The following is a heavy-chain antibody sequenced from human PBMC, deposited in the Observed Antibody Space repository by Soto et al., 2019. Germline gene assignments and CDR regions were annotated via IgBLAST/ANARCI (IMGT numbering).Heavy chain of an antibody. Sequence: QVPLVQSGAEVKKPGASVKVSCKASGYTFTSYDINWVRQATGQGLEWMGWMNPNSVNTGYAQKFQGRVTMTRNTSISTAYMELSSLRSEDTAVYYCARRDGMSGGFDYWGQGTLVTVSS. J-gene: IGHJ4*02. D-gene: IGHD3-10*01. CDR3: ARRDGMSGGFDY. CDR2: MNPNSVNT. CDR1: GYTFTSYD. V-gene: IGHV1-8*01.